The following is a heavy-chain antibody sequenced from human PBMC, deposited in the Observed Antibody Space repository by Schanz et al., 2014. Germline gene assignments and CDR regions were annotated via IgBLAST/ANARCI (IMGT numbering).Heavy chain of an antibody. CDR1: GYTFTSYD. V-gene: IGHV1-8*01. Sequence: QVQLVQSGAEGKKPGASVKVSCKASGYTFTSYDINWVRQATGQGLEWMGWMSSKTGNTGYAQRFQGRVTMTRNTSITTAYWELSSLRSEDTAVYYCTRDGEAAAGCDYWGQGTLVSVSS. J-gene: IGHJ4*02. D-gene: IGHD6-13*01. CDR2: MSSKTGNT. CDR3: TRDGEAAAGCDY.